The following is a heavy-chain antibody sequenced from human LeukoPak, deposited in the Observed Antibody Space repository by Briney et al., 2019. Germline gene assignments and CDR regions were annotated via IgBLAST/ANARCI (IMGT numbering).Heavy chain of an antibody. Sequence: GGSLRLSCAASGFTFSDYYMSWIRQAPGMGLEWVSYISSSGSTIYYADSVKGRFTISRDNAKNSLYLQMNSLRAEDTAVYYCARSTVPYDFWSGPRDNYYGMDVWGQGTTVTVSS. CDR2: ISSSGSTI. J-gene: IGHJ6*02. CDR3: ARSTVPYDFWSGPRDNYYGMDV. CDR1: GFTFSDYY. D-gene: IGHD3-3*01. V-gene: IGHV3-11*01.